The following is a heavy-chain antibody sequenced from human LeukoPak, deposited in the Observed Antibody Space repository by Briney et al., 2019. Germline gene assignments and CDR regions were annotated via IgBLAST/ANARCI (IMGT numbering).Heavy chain of an antibody. V-gene: IGHV3-64*01. CDR3: ARDLGGGSYYDY. Sequence: GGSLRLSCAASGFTFSSYAMHWVRQAPGKGLEYVSAISSIGGSTYYANSVKGRFTISRDNSKNTLYLQMGSLRAEDMAVYYCARDLGGGSYYDYWGQGTLVTVSS. J-gene: IGHJ4*02. CDR2: ISSIGGST. CDR1: GFTFSSYA. D-gene: IGHD1-26*01.